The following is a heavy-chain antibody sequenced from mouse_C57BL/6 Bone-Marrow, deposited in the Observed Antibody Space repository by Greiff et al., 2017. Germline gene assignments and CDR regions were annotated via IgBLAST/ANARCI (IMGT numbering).Heavy chain of an antibody. Sequence: EVQLQQSGAELVRPGASVKLSCTASGFNIKDDYMHWVKQRPEQGLEWIGWIDPGNGDTEYASKFQGKATITADTSSNTAYLQLSSLTSEDTSVYYCTTGATVVYFDYWGQGTTLTVSS. CDR1: GFNIKDDY. V-gene: IGHV14-4*01. CDR2: IDPGNGDT. CDR3: TTGATVVYFDY. D-gene: IGHD1-1*01. J-gene: IGHJ2*01.